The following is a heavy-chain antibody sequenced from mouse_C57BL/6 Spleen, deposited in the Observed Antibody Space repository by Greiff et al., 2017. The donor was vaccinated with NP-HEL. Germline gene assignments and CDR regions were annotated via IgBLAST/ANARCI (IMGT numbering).Heavy chain of an antibody. Sequence: DVQLVESGGGLVKPGGSLTLSCAASGFTFSDYGMHWVRQAPEKGLEWVAYISSGSSTIYYADTVKGRFTISRDNAKNTLFLQMTSLRSEDTAMYYCARRDWLDYWGQGTTLTVSS. CDR2: ISSGSSTI. D-gene: IGHD3-3*01. J-gene: IGHJ2*01. V-gene: IGHV5-17*01. CDR1: GFTFSDYG. CDR3: ARRDWLDY.